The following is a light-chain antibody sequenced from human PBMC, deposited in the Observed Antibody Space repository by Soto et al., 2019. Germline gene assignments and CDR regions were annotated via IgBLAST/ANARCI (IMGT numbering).Light chain of an antibody. V-gene: IGKV4-1*01. CDR1: QSVLYSSNNKNY. Sequence: DIVMTQSPDSLAVSLGERATINCKSSQSVLYSSNNKNYLAWYQQKPGQPPKLLIYWASNRESGVPDRFSGSGSGTDFTLTISSLQAEDVAVYYCQQYYSTPPYTFGQGTNLEIK. CDR2: WAS. CDR3: QQYYSTPPYT. J-gene: IGKJ2*01.